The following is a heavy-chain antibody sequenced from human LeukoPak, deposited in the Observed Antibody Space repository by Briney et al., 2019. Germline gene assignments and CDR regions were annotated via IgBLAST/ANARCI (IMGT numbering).Heavy chain of an antibody. CDR3: ARANFLYCSSTTCLFDY. CDR2: INPNSGDT. V-gene: IGHV1-2*02. CDR1: GHTFTDYY. Sequence: PSVTVSCKASGHTFTDYYMHWVRQAPGQGFEWMGWINPNSGDTNYAQKFQGRVTITRDTSISTAHMELSRLRSDDTAVYYCARANFLYCSSTTCLFDYWGQGTLVIVSS. J-gene: IGHJ4*02. D-gene: IGHD2-2*01.